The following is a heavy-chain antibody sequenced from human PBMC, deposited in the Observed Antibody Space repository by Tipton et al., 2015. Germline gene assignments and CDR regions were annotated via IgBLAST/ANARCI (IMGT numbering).Heavy chain of an antibody. D-gene: IGHD2-2*01. V-gene: IGHV3-21*01. CDR3: ARSYYQLLASERVYGMDV. CDR1: GFAFSSYT. Sequence: SLRLSCAASGFAFSSYTMNWVRQAPGKGLEWVSSVSSSSSYIYYADSAKGRFTISRDNARNSLYLQMNSLGAEDTAVYYCARSYYQLLASERVYGMDVWGQGTTVTVSS. CDR2: VSSSSSYI. J-gene: IGHJ6*02.